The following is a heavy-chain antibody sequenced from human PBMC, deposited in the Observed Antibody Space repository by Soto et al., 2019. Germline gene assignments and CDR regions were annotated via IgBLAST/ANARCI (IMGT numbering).Heavy chain of an antibody. Sequence: EVQLVESGGGLVKPGGSLRLSCAASGFTFSSYSMNWVCQAPGKGLEWVSSISSSSSYIYYADSVKGRFTISRDNAKNSLYLQINSLRAEDTAVYYCARLYCSGGSCYDYWGQGTLVTVSS. J-gene: IGHJ4*02. D-gene: IGHD2-15*01. CDR3: ARLYCSGGSCYDY. CDR1: GFTFSSYS. V-gene: IGHV3-21*01. CDR2: ISSSSSYI.